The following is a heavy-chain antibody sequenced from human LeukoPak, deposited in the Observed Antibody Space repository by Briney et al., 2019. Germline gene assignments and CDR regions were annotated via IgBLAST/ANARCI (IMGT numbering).Heavy chain of an antibody. CDR2: IYHSGST. Sequence: NPSETLSLTCAVSGYSISSGYYWGWIRQPPGKGLEWIGSIYHSGSTYYNPSLKSRVTLSVDTSKNQFSLKLSSVTAADTAVYYCARGSSAWGFDYWGQGTLVTVSS. CDR3: ARGSSAWGFDY. J-gene: IGHJ4*02. D-gene: IGHD2-15*01. V-gene: IGHV4-38-2*01. CDR1: GYSISSGYY.